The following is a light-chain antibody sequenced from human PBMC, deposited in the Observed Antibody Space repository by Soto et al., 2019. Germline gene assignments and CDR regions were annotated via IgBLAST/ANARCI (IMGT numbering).Light chain of an antibody. Sequence: QSALTQPASVSGSPGQWTTICCTGTSSDVGGYNYVSWYQHHPGKAPKLMIYDVTNRPSGVSNRFSGSKSGNTASLTISGLQTEDEADYYCSSYTSSNTYVFGAGTKLTVL. CDR1: SSDVGGYNY. CDR2: DVT. J-gene: IGLJ1*01. V-gene: IGLV2-14*03. CDR3: SSYTSSNTYV.